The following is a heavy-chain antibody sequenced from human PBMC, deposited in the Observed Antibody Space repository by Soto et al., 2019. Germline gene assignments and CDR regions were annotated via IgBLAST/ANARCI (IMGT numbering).Heavy chain of an antibody. CDR2: MNPNSGNT. J-gene: IGHJ4*02. Sequence: ASVKVSCQASGYTFTSYDINWVRQATGQGLEWMGWMNPNSGNTGYAQKFQGRVTMTRNTSISTAYMELSSLRSEDTAVYYCARVPYSNYGDDNDYWGQGTLVTVSS. V-gene: IGHV1-8*01. D-gene: IGHD4-4*01. CDR1: GYTFTSYD. CDR3: ARVPYSNYGDDNDY.